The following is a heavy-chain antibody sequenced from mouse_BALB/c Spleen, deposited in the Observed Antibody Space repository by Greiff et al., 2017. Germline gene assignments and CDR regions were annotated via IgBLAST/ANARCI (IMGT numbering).Heavy chain of an antibody. CDR1: GYTFTSYW. CDR3: ARGDYGNRYAMDY. V-gene: IGHV1-7*01. D-gene: IGHD2-1*01. J-gene: IGHJ4*01. CDR2: INPSTGYT. Sequence: VQLQQSGAELAKPGASVKMSCKASGYTFTSYWMHWVKQRPGQGLEWIGYINPSTGYTEYNQKFKDKATLTADKSSSTAYMQLSSLTSEDSAVYYCARGDYGNRYAMDYWGQGTSVTVSS.